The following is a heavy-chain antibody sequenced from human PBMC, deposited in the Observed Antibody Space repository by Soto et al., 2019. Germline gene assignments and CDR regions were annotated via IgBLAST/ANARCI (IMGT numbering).Heavy chain of an antibody. J-gene: IGHJ5*02. CDR1: GGSISSGGYS. CDR3: ARVPDA. V-gene: IGHV4-30-2*01. Sequence: QLQLQESGAGLVKPSQTLSLTCAVSGGSISSGGYSWSWIRQPPGKGLEWIGYMYHSWSTYHTPSLQSRVTISIDRSKSQFSLKQSCVTAADAAVYYGARVPDAWGQGILVTVSS. CDR2: MYHSWST.